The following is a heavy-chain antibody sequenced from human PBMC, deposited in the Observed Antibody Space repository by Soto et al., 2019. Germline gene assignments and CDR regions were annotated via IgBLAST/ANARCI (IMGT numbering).Heavy chain of an antibody. CDR1: GFPFSTYA. CDR3: ARDLSH. J-gene: IGHJ4*02. CDR2: INSDSTTT. V-gene: IGHV3-48*02. Sequence: DVHLVGSGGGLVQPGGSLRLSCAVSGFPFSTYAMHWVRQAPGKGLEWISYINSDSTTTFHADSVKGRFTVSRDNAKNSLYLQMSSLRHEDTAVYYCARDLSHWGQGTLVTVSS.